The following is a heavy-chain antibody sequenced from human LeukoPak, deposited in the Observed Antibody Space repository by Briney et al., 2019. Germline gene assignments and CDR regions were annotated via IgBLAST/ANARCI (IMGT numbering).Heavy chain of an antibody. J-gene: IGHJ4*02. CDR2: IYYSGST. D-gene: IGHD4-17*01. CDR3: ARSEGAYGDYRAPFDY. V-gene: IGHV4-59*01. CDR1: GGSFSGYY. Sequence: SETLSLTCAVYGGSFSGYYWSWIRQPPGKGLEWIGYIYYSGSTNYNPSLKSRVTISVDTSKNQFSLKLSSVTAADTAVYYCARSEGAYGDYRAPFDYWGQGTLVTVSS.